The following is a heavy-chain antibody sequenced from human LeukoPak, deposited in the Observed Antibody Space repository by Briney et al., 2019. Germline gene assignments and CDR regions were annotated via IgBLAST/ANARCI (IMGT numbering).Heavy chain of an antibody. CDR3: AKDLLGSSGPQTFDI. CDR1: GGTFSSYA. D-gene: IGHD1-14*01. J-gene: IGHJ3*02. Sequence: GASVKVSCKASGGTFSSYAISWVRQAPGQGLEWMGGIIPIFGTANYAQKFQGRVTITADKSTSTAYMELNSLRAEDTAVYYCAKDLLGSSGPQTFDIWGQGTMVTVSS. V-gene: IGHV1-69*06. CDR2: IIPIFGTA.